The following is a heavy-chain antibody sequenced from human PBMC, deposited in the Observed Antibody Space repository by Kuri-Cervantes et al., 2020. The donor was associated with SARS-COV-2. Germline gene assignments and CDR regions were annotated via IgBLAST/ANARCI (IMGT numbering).Heavy chain of an antibody. D-gene: IGHD1-26*01. CDR1: GYIFTSYG. Sequence: ASVKVTCKGSGYIFTSYGISWVRQAPGQGLEWMGWTCAYNLKTIYAKKVQDRVTMTVDTSTDTAFMEFRSLRSDDTSVYCCARDRWDAILDYWGQGTLVTVSS. J-gene: IGHJ4*02. CDR3: ARDRWDAILDY. V-gene: IGHV1-18*04. CDR2: TCAYNLKT.